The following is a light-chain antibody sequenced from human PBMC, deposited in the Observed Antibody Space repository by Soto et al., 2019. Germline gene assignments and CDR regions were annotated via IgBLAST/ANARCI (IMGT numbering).Light chain of an antibody. J-gene: IGKJ1*01. CDR1: QGISSY. Sequence: DIQTTPSPSTLSASVVDRFTITCLASQGISSYLGWYQQKPGKAPNLLIYDASTLHSGVPSRFSGGGSGTEFTLTISSLQPDDFATYYCQHYNSYSEACGQGTKGAIK. V-gene: IGKV1-5*01. CDR2: DAS. CDR3: QHYNSYSEA.